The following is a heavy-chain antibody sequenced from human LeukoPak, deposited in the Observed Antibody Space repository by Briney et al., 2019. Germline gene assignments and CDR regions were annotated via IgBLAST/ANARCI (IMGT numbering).Heavy chain of an antibody. CDR1: GFTFSSYG. CDR2: IWYDGSNK. D-gene: IGHD6-19*01. V-gene: IGHV3-33*01. Sequence: GGSLRLSCVASGFTFSSYGMHWVRQAPGKGLEWVAVIWYDGSNKYYADSVKGRFTISRHNSKNTLYLQMDSLRAEDTAVYYCASDKGIAVAGPFDYWGRGTLVTVSS. CDR3: ASDKGIAVAGPFDY. J-gene: IGHJ4*02.